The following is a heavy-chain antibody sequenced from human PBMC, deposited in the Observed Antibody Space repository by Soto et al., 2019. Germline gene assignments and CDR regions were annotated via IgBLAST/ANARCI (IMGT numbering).Heavy chain of an antibody. V-gene: IGHV1-69*06. CDR3: AREGPVAGNHAFDI. J-gene: IGHJ3*02. CDR2: IIPIFGTA. CDR1: GGSFSSYA. D-gene: IGHD6-19*01. Sequence: QVQLVQSGAEVKKPGSSVKVSCKASGGSFSSYAISWVRQAPVQGLEWMGGIIPIFGTATYAQKFQGRVTIIADKSTSTAYMELSSLRSEDTAVYYCAREGPVAGNHAFDIWGQGTLVTVSS.